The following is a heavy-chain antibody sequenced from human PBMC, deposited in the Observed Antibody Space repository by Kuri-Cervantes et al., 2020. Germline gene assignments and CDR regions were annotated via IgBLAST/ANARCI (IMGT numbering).Heavy chain of an antibody. Sequence: SETLSLTCTVSGGSISSGDYYWSWIRQPPGKGLEWIGYIYYSGSTYYNPSLKSRVTISVDTSKNQFSLKLSSVTAADTAVYYCARQGVIMVWYFDLWGRGTLVTVSS. D-gene: IGHD3-3*01. J-gene: IGHJ2*01. CDR3: ARQGVIMVWYFDL. V-gene: IGHV4-30-4*01. CDR1: GGSISSGDYY. CDR2: IYYSGST.